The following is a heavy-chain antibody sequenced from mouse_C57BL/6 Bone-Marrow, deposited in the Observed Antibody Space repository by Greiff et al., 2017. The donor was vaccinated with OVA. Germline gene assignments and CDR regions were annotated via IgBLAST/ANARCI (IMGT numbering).Heavy chain of an antibody. CDR2: ISYSGST. D-gene: IGHD1-1*01. J-gene: IGHJ1*03. Sequence: EVQLVESGPGLAKPSQTLSLTCSVTGYSITSDYWNWIRKFPGNKLEYMGYISYSGSTYYNPSLKSRISITRDTSKNQYYLQLNSVTTEDTATYYCARSPHYYGSSYWYFDVWGTGTTVTVSS. CDR3: ARSPHYYGSSYWYFDV. V-gene: IGHV3-8*01. CDR1: GYSITSDY.